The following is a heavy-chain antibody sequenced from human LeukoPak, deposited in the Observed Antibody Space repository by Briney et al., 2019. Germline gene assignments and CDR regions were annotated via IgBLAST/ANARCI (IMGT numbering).Heavy chain of an antibody. CDR3: ARAPEYSGFFDY. Sequence: ASVKVSCKASGGTFSSYAISWMRQAPGQGLEWMGGIIPIFGTANYAQKFQGRVTITADESTSTAYMELSSLRSEDTAVYYCARAPEYSGFFDYWGQGTLVTVSS. D-gene: IGHD2/OR15-2a*01. CDR1: GGTFSSYA. V-gene: IGHV1-69*13. CDR2: IIPIFGTA. J-gene: IGHJ4*02.